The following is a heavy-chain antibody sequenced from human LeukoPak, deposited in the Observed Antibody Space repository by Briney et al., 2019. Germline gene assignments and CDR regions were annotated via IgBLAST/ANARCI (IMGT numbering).Heavy chain of an antibody. Sequence: GSSVKVSRKASGGTFSSYAISWVRQAPGQGLEWMGGIIPIFGTANYAQKFQGRVTITTDESTSTAYMELSSLRSEDTAVYYCASLYCSSTSCYGWFDPWGQGTLVTVSS. CDR3: ASLYCSSTSCYGWFDP. J-gene: IGHJ5*02. CDR1: GGTFSSYA. CDR2: IIPIFGTA. D-gene: IGHD2-2*01. V-gene: IGHV1-69*05.